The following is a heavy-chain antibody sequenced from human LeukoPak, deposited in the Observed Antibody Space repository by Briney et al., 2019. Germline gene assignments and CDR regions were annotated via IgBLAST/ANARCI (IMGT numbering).Heavy chain of an antibody. J-gene: IGHJ4*02. CDR3: AKRGVVIRVILVGFHKEAYYFDS. Sequence: GGSLRLSCAVSGITLSNYGVSRVRQAPGKGLEWVAGISGSGGSTNYTDSVKGRFTISRDNRKNTLYLQMNSLRAEDTAVYFCAKRGVVIRVILVGFHKEAYYFDSWGQGALVTVSS. D-gene: IGHD3-22*01. CDR1: GITLSNYG. CDR2: ISGSGGST. V-gene: IGHV3-23*01.